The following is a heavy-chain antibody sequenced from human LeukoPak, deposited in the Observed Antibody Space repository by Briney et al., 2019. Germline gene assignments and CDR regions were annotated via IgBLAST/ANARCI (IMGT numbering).Heavy chain of an antibody. CDR3: ARDVGTSSNWYDP. D-gene: IGHD6-6*01. Sequence: GRSLRLSCAASGFTFSDYYMSWIRQAPGKGLEWVSYISTGGSTIYYADSVRGRFTISRDNTKNSLFLQMNSLRVEDTAIYYCARDVGTSSNWYDPWGQGTLVTVSS. CDR2: ISTGGSTI. J-gene: IGHJ5*02. V-gene: IGHV3-11*04. CDR1: GFTFSDYY.